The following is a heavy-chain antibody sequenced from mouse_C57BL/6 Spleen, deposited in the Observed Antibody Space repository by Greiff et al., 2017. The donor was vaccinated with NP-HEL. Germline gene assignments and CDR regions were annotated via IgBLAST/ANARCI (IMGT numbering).Heavy chain of an antibody. CDR3: TSRSSGHAWFAY. CDR1: GFTFSDAW. CDR2: IRNKANNHAT. Sequence: EVQGVESGGGLVQPGGSMKLSCAASGFTFSDAWMDWVRQSPEKGLEWVAEIRNKANNHATYYAESVKGRFTISRDDSKSSVYLQMNSLRAEDTGIYYCTSRSSGHAWFAYWGQGTLVTVSA. J-gene: IGHJ3*01. V-gene: IGHV6-6*01. D-gene: IGHD3-2*02.